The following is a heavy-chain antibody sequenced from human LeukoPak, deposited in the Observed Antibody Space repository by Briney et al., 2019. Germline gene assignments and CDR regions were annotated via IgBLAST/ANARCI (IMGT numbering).Heavy chain of an antibody. CDR2: INHSGST. D-gene: IGHD6-13*01. V-gene: IGHV4-34*01. CDR3: AREFHSSSWYLAWFDP. J-gene: IGHJ5*02. Sequence: ASETLSLTCAVYGGSFSGYYWSWIRQPPGKGLEWIGEINHSGSTNYNPSLKSRVTISVDTSKNQSSLKLSSVTAADTAVYYCAREFHSSSWYLAWFDPWGQGTLVTVSS. CDR1: GGSFSGYY.